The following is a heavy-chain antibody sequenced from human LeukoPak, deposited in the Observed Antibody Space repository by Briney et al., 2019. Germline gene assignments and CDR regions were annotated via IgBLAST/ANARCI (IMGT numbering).Heavy chain of an antibody. CDR1: GGSISSGGYY. CDR2: IYYSGST. Sequence: SETLSLTCTVSGGSISSGGYYWTWIRQHPEKGLEWIGYIYYSGSTNYNPSLKSRVSMSVDTSNNHFSLTLRSVTAADTAVYYCARGCILRFLEWTKYNWFDPWGQEPWSPSPQ. J-gene: IGHJ5*02. CDR3: ARGCILRFLEWTKYNWFDP. D-gene: IGHD3-3*01. V-gene: IGHV4-31*03.